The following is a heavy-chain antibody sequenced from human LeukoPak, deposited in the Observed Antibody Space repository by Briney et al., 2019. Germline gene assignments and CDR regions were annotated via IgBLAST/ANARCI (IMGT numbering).Heavy chain of an antibody. D-gene: IGHD3-3*02. CDR2: ISYDGSNK. V-gene: IGHV3-30-3*01. CDR3: ARELHLRPDAFDI. CDR1: GFTFSSYA. J-gene: IGHJ3*02. Sequence: PGGSLRLSCAASGFTFSSYAMHWVRQAPGKGLEWVAVISYDGSNKHYADSVKGRFPISRDNSKNTLYLQMNSLRAEDTAVYYCARELHLRPDAFDIWGQGTMVTVSS.